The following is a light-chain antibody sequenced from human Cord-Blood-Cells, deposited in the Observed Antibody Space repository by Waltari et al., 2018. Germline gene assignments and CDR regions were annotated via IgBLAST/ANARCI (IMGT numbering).Light chain of an antibody. J-gene: IGLJ3*02. CDR1: SSDVGSYNL. V-gene: IGLV2-23*03. CDR3: CSYAGSSTFDWV. CDR2: EGS. Sequence: QSALTQPASVSGSPGQSITISCIGTSSDVGSYNLVSWYQQHPGKAPKLMIYEGSTRPSGVANRFSGSKSGNTASLTISGLQAEDEADYDCCSYAGSSTFDWVFGGGTKLTVL.